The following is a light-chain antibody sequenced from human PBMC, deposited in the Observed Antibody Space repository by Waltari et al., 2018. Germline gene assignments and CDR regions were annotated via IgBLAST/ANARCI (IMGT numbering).Light chain of an antibody. V-gene: IGKV6-21*01. CDR2: YAS. Sequence: EVVLTQSPAFQSVTPKEKVTIPCRASQSIGSSLHWYQQKPGQSPKVLIKYASQSFSGVPSRFSGSGSGTDFTLTINSLEPEDAATYYCQQTSRLPFTFGPGTKVDFK. CDR1: QSIGSS. CDR3: QQTSRLPFT. J-gene: IGKJ3*01.